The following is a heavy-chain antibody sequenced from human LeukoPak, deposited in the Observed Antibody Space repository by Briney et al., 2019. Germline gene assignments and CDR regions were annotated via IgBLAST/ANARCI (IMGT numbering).Heavy chain of an antibody. CDR3: ARDRGTTLAGMDV. D-gene: IGHD1-7*01. CDR1: GFTFSNHW. V-gene: IGHV3-74*01. J-gene: IGHJ6*02. CDR2: INSDGSTT. Sequence: GGSLRLSCAASGFTFSNHWMHWVRQAPGKGLVWVSRINSDGSTTSDADSVKGRFTISRDNSKNTLYLQMNSLRAEDTAVYYCARDRGTTLAGMDVWGQGTTVTVSS.